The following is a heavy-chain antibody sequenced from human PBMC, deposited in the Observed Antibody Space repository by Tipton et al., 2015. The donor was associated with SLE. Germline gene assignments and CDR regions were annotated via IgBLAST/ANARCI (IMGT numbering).Heavy chain of an antibody. Sequence: SLRLSCAASGFTFSSYGMHWVRQAPGKGLEWVAFIRYDGSNKYYAASVKGRFTISRDNSKNTLYLQMNSLRAEDTAVYYCAKGGYSSSSGWYFDLWGRGTLVAVSS. CDR2: IRYDGSNK. D-gene: IGHD6-6*01. CDR3: AKGGYSSSSGWYFDL. CDR1: GFTFSSYG. V-gene: IGHV3-30*02. J-gene: IGHJ2*01.